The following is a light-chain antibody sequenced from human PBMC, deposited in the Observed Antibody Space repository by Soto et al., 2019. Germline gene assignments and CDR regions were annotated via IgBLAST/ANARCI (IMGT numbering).Light chain of an antibody. V-gene: IGKV1-5*01. J-gene: IGKJ2*01. CDR2: YAS. CDR3: QQYNTYYT. CDR1: QSISSW. Sequence: DIQMTQSPSTLSASAGDRVTITCRASQSISSWSAWYQQKPGKAPNILLYYASRLQSVVPSRFSGSGSGTEFTLTISSLQTEYFATYYCQQYNTYYTFGQGTKLEIK.